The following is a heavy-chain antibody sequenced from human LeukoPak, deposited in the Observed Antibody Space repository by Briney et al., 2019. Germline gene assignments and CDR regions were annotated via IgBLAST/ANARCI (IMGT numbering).Heavy chain of an antibody. D-gene: IGHD6-6*01. Sequence: PSETLSLTCAVYGGSFSGYYWSWIRQPPGKGLEWIGEINHSGSTNYNPSLKSRVTISVDTSKNQFSLKLSSVTAADTAVYDCARARIAARRGWFDPWGQGTLVTVSS. CDR3: ARARIAARRGWFDP. CDR1: GGSFSGYY. V-gene: IGHV4-34*01. J-gene: IGHJ5*02. CDR2: INHSGST.